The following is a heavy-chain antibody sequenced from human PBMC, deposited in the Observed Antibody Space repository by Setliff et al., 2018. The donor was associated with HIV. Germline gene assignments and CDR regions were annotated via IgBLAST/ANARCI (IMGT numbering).Heavy chain of an antibody. J-gene: IGHJ4*02. D-gene: IGHD3-22*01. V-gene: IGHV1-18*01. Sequence: ASVKVSCKASGYSFISHDINWVRQAPGQGLEWMGRISIYNGNVKTAPKFQGRVTMTTDTSMNTAYLELRSLRSDDTAVYYCARDDDVIMVVVGGDYWCQGTLFTVSS. CDR2: ISIYNGNV. CDR1: GYSFISHD. CDR3: ARDDDVIMVVVGGDY.